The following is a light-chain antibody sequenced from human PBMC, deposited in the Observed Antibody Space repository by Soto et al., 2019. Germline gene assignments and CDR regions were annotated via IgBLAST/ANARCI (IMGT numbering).Light chain of an antibody. CDR1: QSLVTSDGNTY. CDR3: MQGTHWPYT. J-gene: IGKJ2*01. Sequence: DVVMTPSPLSLPVTLGQPASISCRSSQSLVTSDGNTYLNWFQQRPGQSPRRLIYKVSNRDSGVPYRFSGSESGTDFTLKISRVEAEDVGVYYCMQGTHWPYTFGRGTKLEIK. V-gene: IGKV2-30*01. CDR2: KVS.